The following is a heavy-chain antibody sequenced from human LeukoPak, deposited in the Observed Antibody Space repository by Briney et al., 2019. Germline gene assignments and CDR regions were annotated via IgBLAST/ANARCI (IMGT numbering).Heavy chain of an antibody. Sequence: SETLSLTCAVSGGSISSHYWSWIRQPPGKGLEWIGHIYYIGSTNYNPSLESRVTISVDTSKNQFSLRLSSVTAADTAVYYCARVGTSGSFYFDYWGQGTLVTVSS. CDR2: IYYIGST. V-gene: IGHV4-59*11. J-gene: IGHJ4*02. CDR1: GGSISSHY. CDR3: ARVGTSGSFYFDY. D-gene: IGHD1-26*01.